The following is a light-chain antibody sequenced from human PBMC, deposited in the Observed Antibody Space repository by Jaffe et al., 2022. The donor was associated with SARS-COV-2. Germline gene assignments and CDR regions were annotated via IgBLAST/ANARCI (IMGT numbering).Light chain of an antibody. Sequence: DIQMTQSPSSLSASVGDRVTITCRASQSITKYLNWYQHKPGTAPKLLIFAASSLQSGVPSRFSGGGSGTDFTLTISSLQPEDFATYFCQQSDNTPYTFGQGTKLEIK. J-gene: IGKJ2*01. CDR1: QSITKY. CDR3: QQSDNTPYT. CDR2: AAS. V-gene: IGKV1-39*01.